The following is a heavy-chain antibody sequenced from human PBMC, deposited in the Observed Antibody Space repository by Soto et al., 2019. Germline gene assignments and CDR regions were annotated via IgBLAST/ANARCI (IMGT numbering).Heavy chain of an antibody. J-gene: IGHJ6*02. Sequence: EVQLVESGGGLVKPGGSLRLSCAASGFTFSSYSMNWVRQAPGKGLEWVSSISSSSSYIYYADSVKGRFTISRDNAKNSLHLQMNSLRAEDTAVYYCSREVPGYYYGMDVWGQGTTVTVSS. CDR2: ISSSSSYI. D-gene: IGHD2-2*01. CDR3: SREVPGYYYGMDV. V-gene: IGHV3-21*01. CDR1: GFTFSSYS.